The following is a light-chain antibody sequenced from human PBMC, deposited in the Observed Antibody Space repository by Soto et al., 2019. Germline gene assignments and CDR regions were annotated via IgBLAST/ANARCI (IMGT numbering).Light chain of an antibody. CDR2: DNN. CDR1: SSNIGTNY. Sequence: QSVLTQPPSASATPGQRVTISCSGRSSNIGTNYVYWYQHLPGTAPKLLIYDNNNRPSGVPDRFSGSKSGTSASLAITGLQADDEADYYCQSFDSSLSGYVFGAGTKVTVL. CDR3: QSFDSSLSGYV. J-gene: IGLJ1*01. V-gene: IGLV1-40*01.